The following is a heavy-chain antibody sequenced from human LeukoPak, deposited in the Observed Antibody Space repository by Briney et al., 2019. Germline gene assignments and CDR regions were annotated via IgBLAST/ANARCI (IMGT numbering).Heavy chain of an antibody. J-gene: IGHJ5*02. V-gene: IGHV4-34*01. D-gene: IGHD2-2*01. CDR3: ARGGYCSSTSCYSSLGFDP. CDR1: GGSFSGYF. CDR2: INHSGST. Sequence: SETLSLTCAVYGGSFSGYFWSWIRQPPGTGLEWIGDINHSGSTNYNPSPKSRVTISVDTSKNQFSLKLSSVTAADTAVYYCARGGYCSSTSCYSSLGFDPWGQGTLVTVSS.